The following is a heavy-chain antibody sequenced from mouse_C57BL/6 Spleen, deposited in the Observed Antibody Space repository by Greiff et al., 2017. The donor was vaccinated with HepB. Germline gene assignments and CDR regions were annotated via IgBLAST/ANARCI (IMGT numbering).Heavy chain of an antibody. Sequence: VQLQESGAELVKPGASVKLSCKASGYTFTSYWMHWVKQRPGQGLEWIGMIHPNSGSTNYNEKFKSKATLTVDKSSSTAYMQLSSLTSEDSAVYYCARYPIYYDSYFDVWGTGTTVTVSS. CDR3: ARYPIYYDSYFDV. CDR2: IHPNSGST. CDR1: GYTFTSYW. D-gene: IGHD2-4*01. V-gene: IGHV1-64*01. J-gene: IGHJ1*03.